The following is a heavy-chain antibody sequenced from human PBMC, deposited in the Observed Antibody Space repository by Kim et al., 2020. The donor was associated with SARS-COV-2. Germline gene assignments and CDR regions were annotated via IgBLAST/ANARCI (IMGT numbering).Heavy chain of an antibody. D-gene: IGHD2-2*01. V-gene: IGHV1-3*01. CDR3: ARVIVVVPAAVNWFDP. J-gene: IGHJ5*02. Sequence: RVQGRFTITRDTSASTANMELSSLRSEDTAVYYCARVIVVVPAAVNWFDPWGQGTLVTVSS.